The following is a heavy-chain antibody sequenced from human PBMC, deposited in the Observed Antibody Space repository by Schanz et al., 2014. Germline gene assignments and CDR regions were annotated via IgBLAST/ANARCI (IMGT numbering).Heavy chain of an antibody. J-gene: IGHJ3*01. CDR2: ISGYNGDT. V-gene: IGHV1-18*01. CDR3: ARETTIITGGAFDV. CDR1: GYTFTSYD. D-gene: IGHD3-9*01. Sequence: QVQLVQSGAEVKKPGASVRLSCEASGYTFTSYDINWVRQAPGQGLEWMGWISGYNGDTNYAPKFQDRVTMTTDTSTGITSLELRNLKSDDTAVYYCARETTIITGGAFDVWGQGTMVTVSS.